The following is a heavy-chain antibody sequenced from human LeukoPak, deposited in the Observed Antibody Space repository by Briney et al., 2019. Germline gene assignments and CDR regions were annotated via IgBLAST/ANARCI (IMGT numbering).Heavy chain of an antibody. V-gene: IGHV1-18*01. CDR3: ARARSGWWGDAFDI. CDR2: ISAYNGNT. CDR1: GYTFTSYD. D-gene: IGHD6-19*01. Sequence: VASVKVSCKASGYTFTSYDISWVRQAPGQGLEWMGWISAYNGNTNYAQKLQGRVTMTTDTSTSTAYMELRSLRSDDTAVYYCARARSGWWGDAFDIWGQGTMVTVSS. J-gene: IGHJ3*02.